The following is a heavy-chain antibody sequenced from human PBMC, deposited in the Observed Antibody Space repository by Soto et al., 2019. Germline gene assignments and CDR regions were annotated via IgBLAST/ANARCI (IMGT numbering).Heavy chain of an antibody. CDR2: ISGSGGST. CDR3: AKEGDYDSSGYYLD. J-gene: IGHJ4*02. CDR1: GFTFSSYA. V-gene: IGHV3-23*01. Sequence: PGGSLRLSCAASGFTFSSYAMSWVRQAPGKGLEWVSAISGSGGSTYYADSVKGRFTISRDNSKNTLYLQMTSLRAEDTAVYYCAKEGDYDSSGYYLDWGQGTLVTVSS. D-gene: IGHD3-22*01.